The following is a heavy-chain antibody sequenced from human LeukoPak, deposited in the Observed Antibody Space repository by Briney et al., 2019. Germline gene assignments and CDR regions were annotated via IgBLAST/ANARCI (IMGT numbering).Heavy chain of an antibody. J-gene: IGHJ6*03. Sequence: SETLSLTCTVSGGSISSYYWSWIRQPPGKGLEWIGYIFYSGNTNYNPSPKSRVTISVDTSKNQFSLKLSSVTAADTAVYYCASCPLYSYYMDVWGKGTTVTVSS. D-gene: IGHD3-16*01. CDR3: ASCPLYSYYMDV. CDR1: GGSISSYY. CDR2: IFYSGNT. V-gene: IGHV4-59*08.